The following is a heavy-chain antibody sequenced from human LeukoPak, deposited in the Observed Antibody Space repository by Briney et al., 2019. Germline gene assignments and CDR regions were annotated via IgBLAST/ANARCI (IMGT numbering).Heavy chain of an antibody. D-gene: IGHD3-9*01. CDR2: MNPNSGNT. CDR3: ARGYYDILTGYWTNDAFDI. J-gene: IGHJ3*02. V-gene: IGHV1-8*02. CDR1: GGTFRNYA. Sequence: ASVKVSCKASGGTFRNYAISWVRQATGQGLEWMGWMNPNSGNTGYAQKFQGRVTMTRNTSISTAYMELSSLRSEDTAVYYCARGYYDILTGYWTNDAFDIWGQGTMVTVSS.